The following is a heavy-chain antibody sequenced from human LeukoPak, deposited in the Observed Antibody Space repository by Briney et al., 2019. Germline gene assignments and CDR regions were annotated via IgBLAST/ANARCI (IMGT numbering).Heavy chain of an antibody. V-gene: IGHV3-30-3*01. Sequence: GRSLRLSCAASGFTFSSYPMHWVRQAPGKGLEWVAVVSDDGNKKFDADFVKGRFTISRDNSKNTLYLQMNSLRGEDTAVYYCARGQLLLEGYFYYMDVWGEGTTVAVSS. CDR3: ARGQLLLEGYFYYMDV. D-gene: IGHD2-2*01. J-gene: IGHJ6*03. CDR2: VSDDGNKK. CDR1: GFTFSSYP.